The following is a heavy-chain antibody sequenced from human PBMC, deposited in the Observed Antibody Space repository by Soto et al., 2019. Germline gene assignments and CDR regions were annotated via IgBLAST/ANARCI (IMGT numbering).Heavy chain of an antibody. V-gene: IGHV3-21*01. Sequence: EVQLVESGGGLVKPGGSLRLSCAASGFIFSSYSMNWVRQAPGKGLEWVSCIGSSGSHAYYADSVKGRFTISRDNAKESLYLQMNSLRAEDTAVYYCARDRDGYNPVDYWGQGTLVTVSS. D-gene: IGHD1-1*01. CDR1: GFIFSSYS. CDR2: IGSSGSHA. J-gene: IGHJ4*02. CDR3: ARDRDGYNPVDY.